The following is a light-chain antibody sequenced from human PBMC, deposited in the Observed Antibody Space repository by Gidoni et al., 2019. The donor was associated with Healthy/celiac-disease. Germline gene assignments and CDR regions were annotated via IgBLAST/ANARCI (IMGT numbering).Light chain of an antibody. CDR3: QQYYNLPIT. CDR1: QDISNY. V-gene: IGKV1-33*01. Sequence: QLTQSPSSLSASVGDRVTITCQASQDISNYFNWYQQKPGKAPNLLIYDAANLEPGVPKRFSGSGSGTDLTSTISSLQHEDTATYYCQQYYNLPITFGTVTKVDIK. J-gene: IGKJ3*01. CDR2: DAA.